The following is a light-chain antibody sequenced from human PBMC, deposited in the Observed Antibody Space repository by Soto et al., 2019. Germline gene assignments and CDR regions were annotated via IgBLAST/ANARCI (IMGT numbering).Light chain of an antibody. CDR1: QSISSW. CDR3: QQFNNYSWT. J-gene: IGKJ1*01. CDR2: KAS. V-gene: IGKV1-5*03. Sequence: DIQMTQSPSTLSASVGDRVTITCRASQSISSWLAWYQQKPGKAPKLLLYKASSLGSGVPSRFSGSGSGTEFTLTISSLQPDDFATYYCQQFNNYSWTFGQGTRVEIK.